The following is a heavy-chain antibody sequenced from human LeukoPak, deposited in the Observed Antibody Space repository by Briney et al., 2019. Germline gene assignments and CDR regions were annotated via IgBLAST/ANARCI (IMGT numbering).Heavy chain of an antibody. J-gene: IGHJ6*04. CDR3: ARDRSITSFGVVRRNKVGTLDV. CDR2: INSDGSST. D-gene: IGHD3-3*01. CDR1: GFTFSSYW. V-gene: IGHV3-74*01. Sequence: PGGSLRLSCAASGFTFSSYWMHWVRQAPGKGLVWVSRINSDGSSTSYADSVKGRFTISRDNAKNTLYLQMNSLRAEDTAVYYCARDRSITSFGVVRRNKVGTLDVWGKGTTVTVSS.